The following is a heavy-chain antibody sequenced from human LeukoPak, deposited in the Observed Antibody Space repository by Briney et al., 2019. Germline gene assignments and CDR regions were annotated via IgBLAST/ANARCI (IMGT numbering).Heavy chain of an antibody. J-gene: IGHJ4*02. CDR3: ARLLGYSYGFPFDY. Sequence: SETLSLTCTVSSDSISGCYWSWIRQPPGKGLEWIGYIHYSGSTNYNPSLKSRVTILLDTSKNQFSLKLSSVTATDAAVYYCARLLGYSYGFPFDYWGQGTLVTVSS. CDR1: SDSISGCY. CDR2: IHYSGST. V-gene: IGHV4-59*08. D-gene: IGHD5-18*01.